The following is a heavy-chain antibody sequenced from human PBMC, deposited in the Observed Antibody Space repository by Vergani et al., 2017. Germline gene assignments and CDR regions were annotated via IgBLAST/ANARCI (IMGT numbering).Heavy chain of an antibody. D-gene: IGHD5-24*01. CDR2: TRYDGNNK. CDR1: GFTFNQYG. J-gene: IGHJ4*02. CDR3: ARGSDNYN. V-gene: IGHV3-33*01. Sequence: QVQLVESGGGVVQPGRSLRLSCAASGFTFNQYGMHWVRQAPGKGLGWVAVTRYDGNNKQYADSVKGRFTISRDNSKSTMYLQMNSLRDEDTGVYYCARGSDNYNWGQGTLVTVSS.